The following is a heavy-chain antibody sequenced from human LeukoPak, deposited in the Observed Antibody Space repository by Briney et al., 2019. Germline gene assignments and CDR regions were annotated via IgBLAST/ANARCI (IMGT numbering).Heavy chain of an antibody. V-gene: IGHV4-59*01. D-gene: IGHD3-10*01. CDR2: IYYSGST. Sequence: SETLSLTCTVSGGSISSYYWSWIRQPPGKGLEWIGYIYYSGSTNYNPSLRSRVTISVDTSKNQFSLKLSSVTAADTAVYYCARGNGGGRSSDWFDPWGQGTLVTVSS. CDR1: GGSISSYY. CDR3: ARGNGGGRSSDWFDP. J-gene: IGHJ5*02.